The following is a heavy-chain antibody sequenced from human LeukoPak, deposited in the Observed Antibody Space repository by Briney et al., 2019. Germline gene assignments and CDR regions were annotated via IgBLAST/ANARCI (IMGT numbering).Heavy chain of an antibody. J-gene: IGHJ4*02. D-gene: IGHD3-22*01. V-gene: IGHV5-51*01. CDR1: GYSFTNYW. CDR2: IYPGDSDT. Sequence: GESLKISCKGSGYSFTNYWIGWVRQMPGKGLEWMGIIYPGDSDTRYSPSFQGQVTISADKSISTAYLQWSSLKASDTAMYYCARRRRYYDSSGYYDYWGQGTLVTVSS. CDR3: ARRRRYYDSSGYYDY.